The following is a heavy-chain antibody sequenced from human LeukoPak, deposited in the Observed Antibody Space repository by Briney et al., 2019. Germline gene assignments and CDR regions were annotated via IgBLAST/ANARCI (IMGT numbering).Heavy chain of an antibody. D-gene: IGHD3-16*02. J-gene: IGHJ4*02. CDR1: GGSISSSSYY. V-gene: IGHV4-39*01. CDR3: ARHELTVPSSLFDY. CDR2: IYYSGST. Sequence: SETLSLTCTVSGGSISSSSYYWGWIRQPPRKGLEWIGSIYYSGSTYYNPSLKSRVTISVDTSKNQFSLKLSSVTAADTAVYYCARHELTVPSSLFDYWGQGTLVTVSS.